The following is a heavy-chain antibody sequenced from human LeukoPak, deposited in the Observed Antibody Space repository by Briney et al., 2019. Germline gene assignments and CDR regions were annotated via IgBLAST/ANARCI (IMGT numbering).Heavy chain of an antibody. V-gene: IGHV5-51*01. D-gene: IGHD1-26*01. J-gene: IGHJ3*01. CDR1: GYSFTCYC. CDR3: GMSGDRVPLQDDVFDV. CDR2: IYPGDSGP. Sequence: GESLKISCKVSGYSFTCYCICWVRQMPGKGQEWRGIIYPGDSGPTYSPSFQGQVTISVDKSINTAYLQWSSLQASDTAMYYCGMSGDRVPLQDDVFDVWGQGTMVTVST.